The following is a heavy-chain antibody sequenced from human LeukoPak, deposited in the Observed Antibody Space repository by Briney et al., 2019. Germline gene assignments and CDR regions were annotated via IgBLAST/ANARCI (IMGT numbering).Heavy chain of an antibody. CDR2: ISYDGSNK. CDR3: AKDAREWFGELLGIDY. D-gene: IGHD3-10*01. J-gene: IGHJ4*02. CDR1: GFTFSSYG. Sequence: PGRSLRLSCAASGFTFSSYGMHWVRQAPGKGLEWVAVISYDGSNKYYADSVKVRFTISRDNSKNTLYLQMNSLRAEDTAVYYCAKDAREWFGELLGIDYWGQGTLVTVSS. V-gene: IGHV3-30*18.